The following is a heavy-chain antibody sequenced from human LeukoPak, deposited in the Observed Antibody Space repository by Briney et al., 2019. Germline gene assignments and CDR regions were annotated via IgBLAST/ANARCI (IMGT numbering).Heavy chain of an antibody. D-gene: IGHD3-22*01. Sequence: ASVKVSCKASGYTFTSYYMNWVRQAPGQGLEWMGMINPSGGSTNDAQKDQGRVTATRNTLTSTVYMALSSLRSEDTAVYYFARGSINYNRGGYDDNPPLDYWGQGTLVTVSS. CDR1: GYTFTSYY. V-gene: IGHV1-46*01. CDR2: INPSGGST. CDR3: ARGSINYNRGGYDDNPPLDY. J-gene: IGHJ4*02.